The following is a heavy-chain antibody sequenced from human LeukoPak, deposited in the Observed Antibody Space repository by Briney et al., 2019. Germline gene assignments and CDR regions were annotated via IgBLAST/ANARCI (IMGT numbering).Heavy chain of an antibody. CDR1: GFTFSSYG. J-gene: IGHJ3*02. CDR3: ASTPLNYYDSSGFDAFDI. Sequence: GGSLRLSCAASGFTFSSYGMHWVRQAPGKGLEWVAVIWYDGSNKYYADSVKGRFTISRDNSKNTLYLQMNSLRAEDTAVYYCASTPLNYYDSSGFDAFDIWGQGTMVTVSS. CDR2: IWYDGSNK. D-gene: IGHD3-22*01. V-gene: IGHV3-33*01.